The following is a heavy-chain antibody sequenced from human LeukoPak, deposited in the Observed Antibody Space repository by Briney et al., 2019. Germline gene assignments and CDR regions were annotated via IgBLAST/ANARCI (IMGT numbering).Heavy chain of an antibody. D-gene: IGHD4-23*01. CDR2: IYYSGST. J-gene: IGHJ6*03. V-gene: IGHV4-59*12. CDR1: GGSISSYY. Sequence: PSETLSLTCTVSGGSISSYYWSWIRQPPGKGLEWIGYIYYSGSTNYNPSLKSRVTISVDTSKNQFSLKLSSVTAADTAVYYCARGGSVTTGVRFHYYYYYYMDVWGKGTTVTVSS. CDR3: ARGGSVTTGVRFHYYYYYYMDV.